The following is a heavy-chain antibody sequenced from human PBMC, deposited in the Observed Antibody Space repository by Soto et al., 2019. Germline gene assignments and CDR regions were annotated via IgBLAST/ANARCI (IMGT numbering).Heavy chain of an antibody. CDR2: INHSGST. V-gene: IGHV4-34*01. CDR3: ARSRQGLRFLERLLYFDY. D-gene: IGHD3-3*01. Sequence: SETLSLTCAVYGGSFSGYYWSWIRQPPGKGLEWIGEINHSGSTNYNPSLKSRVTISVDTSKNQFSRKLSSVTAADTAVYYCARSRQGLRFLERLLYFDYWGQGTLVTVSS. J-gene: IGHJ4*02. CDR1: GGSFSGYY.